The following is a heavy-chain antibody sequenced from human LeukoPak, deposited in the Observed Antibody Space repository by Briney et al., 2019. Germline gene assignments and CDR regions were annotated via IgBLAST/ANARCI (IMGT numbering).Heavy chain of an antibody. Sequence: PSETLSLTCTVSGGSISSSNYYWGWIRQPPGKGLEWIGSIYYSGSTYYNPPLKRRVTISVDTSKNLFSLKLSSATAADTAVYYRARQGGDYAPEPPYWGQGTLVTVSS. CDR1: GGSISSSNYY. D-gene: IGHD4-17*01. CDR2: IYYSGST. J-gene: IGHJ4*02. V-gene: IGHV4-39*01. CDR3: ARQGGDYAPEPPY.